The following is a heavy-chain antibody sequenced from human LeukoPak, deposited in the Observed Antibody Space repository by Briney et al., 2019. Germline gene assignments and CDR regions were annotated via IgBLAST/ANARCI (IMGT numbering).Heavy chain of an antibody. CDR2: ISGSGGST. CDR1: GFTFSSYA. CDR3: AKAGIAAAAIGNYFDY. D-gene: IGHD6-13*01. J-gene: IGHJ4*02. Sequence: GGSLRLSCAASGFTFSSYAMSWVRQAPGKGLEWVSAISGSGGSTYYADSVKGRFTISRDNSKNTLYLQVNSLRAEDTAVYYCAKAGIAAAAIGNYFDYWGQGTLVTVSS. V-gene: IGHV3-23*01.